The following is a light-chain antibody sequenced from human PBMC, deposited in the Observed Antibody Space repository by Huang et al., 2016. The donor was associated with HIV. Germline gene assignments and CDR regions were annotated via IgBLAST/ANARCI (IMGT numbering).Light chain of an antibody. J-gene: IGKJ1*01. CDR1: QSVNSN. CDR3: QQYDDWPPWT. CDR2: GAS. Sequence: EIVMTQSPATLSMSPGERATLSCRASQSVNSNLAWYQQKPGQAPRLLIYGASTRATGIPARFSGSGSGTEITLTVSSLQSEDFAIYYCQQYDDWPPWTFGQGTRVEIK. V-gene: IGKV3-15*01.